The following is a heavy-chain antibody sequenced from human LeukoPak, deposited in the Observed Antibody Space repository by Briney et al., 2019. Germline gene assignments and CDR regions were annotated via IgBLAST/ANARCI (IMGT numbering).Heavy chain of an antibody. CDR2: IGGTGVRT. J-gene: IGHJ4*02. V-gene: IGHV3-23*01. CDR1: GFTFSSYA. Sequence: GSLRLSCASSGFTFSSYAMSWVRQAPGKGLEWVSTIGGTGVRTYYADSVKGRFTISRDNSKNTLYLQMNSLSAEDTAVYYCARDLSWGSYTSWGQGTLVTVSS. D-gene: IGHD3-16*01. CDR3: ARDLSWGSYTS.